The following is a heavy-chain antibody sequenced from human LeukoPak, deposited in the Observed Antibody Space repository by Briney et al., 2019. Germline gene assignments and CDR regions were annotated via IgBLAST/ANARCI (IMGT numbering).Heavy chain of an antibody. CDR2: ISGSGSKF. J-gene: IGHJ4*02. CDR3: ARNYDY. D-gene: IGHD5-24*01. Sequence: PGGSERLSCTASGFTFSDYEMNWVRQAPGKGLEWVSYISGSGSKFYYADSVKGRVTISRDNAKNSLFLQMDSLRAEDTAVYYCARNYDYWGQGTLVTVPS. V-gene: IGHV3-48*03. CDR1: GFTFSDYE.